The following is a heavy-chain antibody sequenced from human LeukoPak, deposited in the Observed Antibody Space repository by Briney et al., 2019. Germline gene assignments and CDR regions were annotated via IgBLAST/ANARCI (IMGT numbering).Heavy chain of an antibody. CDR3: ARGRKYTSGYRVTELGSGYSDY. D-gene: IGHD5-18*01. CDR2: INPNSGGT. CDR1: GYTFTGYY. J-gene: IGHJ4*02. V-gene: IGHV1-2*02. Sequence: GASVKVSCEASGYTFTGYYMHWVRQAPGQGLEWMGWINPNSGGTNYAQKFQGRVTMTRDTSISTAYMELSRLPSDDTAVYYCARGRKYTSGYRVTELGSGYSDYWGQGTLVTVSS.